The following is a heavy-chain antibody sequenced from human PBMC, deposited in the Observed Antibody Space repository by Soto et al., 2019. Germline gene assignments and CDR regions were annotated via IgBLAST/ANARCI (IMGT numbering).Heavy chain of an antibody. V-gene: IGHV5-51*01. CDR2: IYPSDSDT. Sequence: GESLKISRKGSGYNFAGYWIAWVRQMPGKGLELMGIIYPSDSDTRYRPSVQGQVTIAADKSISSAYLQWSSLRATDTAMYDCARGGVSTRTFDYWGQGTPVTVSS. J-gene: IGHJ4*02. CDR3: ARGGVSTRTFDY. D-gene: IGHD3-3*01. CDR1: GYNFAGYW.